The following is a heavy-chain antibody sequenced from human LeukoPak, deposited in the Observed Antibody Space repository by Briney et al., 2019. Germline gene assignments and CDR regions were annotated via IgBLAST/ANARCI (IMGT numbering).Heavy chain of an antibody. CDR2: ISSSGSTI. J-gene: IGHJ4*02. V-gene: IGHV3-48*03. D-gene: IGHD3-22*01. CDR3: ARGLMIEASIVGDFDY. CDR1: GFTFSSYE. Sequence: GGSLRLSCAASGFTFSSYEMNWVRQAPGKGLEWVSYISSSGSTIYYADSVKGRFTISRDNAKNSLYLQMNSLRAEDTALYYCARGLMIEASIVGDFDYWGQGTLVTVSS.